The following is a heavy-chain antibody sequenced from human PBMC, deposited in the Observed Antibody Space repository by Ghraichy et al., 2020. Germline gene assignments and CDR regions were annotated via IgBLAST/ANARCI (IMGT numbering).Heavy chain of an antibody. CDR2: INPSSGFA. J-gene: IGHJ6*02. CDR3: ASERGYCDDGSCYALDV. V-gene: IGHV1-46*02. Sequence: ASVKVSCKASGKILNNSDRLRVRQAPVQRLEWKGIINPSSGFANYAQKFQGRVTMTSDTSTSTVYMEVTSLRSEDTAVYYCASERGYCDDGSCYALDVWGQGTTVTVSS. CDR1: GKILNNSD. D-gene: IGHD2-15*01.